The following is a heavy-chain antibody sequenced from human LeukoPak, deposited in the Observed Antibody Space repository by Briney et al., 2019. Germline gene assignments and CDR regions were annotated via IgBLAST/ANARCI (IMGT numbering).Heavy chain of an antibody. CDR3: AKDDPGSGFRAPYWELLGFDY. CDR2: ISGSGGST. CDR1: GFTFSSYA. Sequence: GGSLRLSCAASGFTFSSYAMSWVRQAPGKGLEWVSAISGSGGSTYYADSVKGRFTISRDNSKSTLYLQMNSLRAEDTAVYYCAKDDPGSGFRAPYWELLGFDYWGQGTLVTVSS. D-gene: IGHD1-26*01. J-gene: IGHJ4*02. V-gene: IGHV3-23*01.